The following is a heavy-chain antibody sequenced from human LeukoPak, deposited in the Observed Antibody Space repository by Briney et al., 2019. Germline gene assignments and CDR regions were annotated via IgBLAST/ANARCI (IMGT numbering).Heavy chain of an antibody. CDR1: GFTFSSYA. J-gene: IGHJ4*02. CDR2: ISYDGSNK. Sequence: GGSRRLSCAASGFTFSSYAMHWVRQAPGKGLEWVAVISYDGSNKYYVDSVKGRFTISRDSSKNTPYLQMNSLRAEDTAVYYCAKDTPRSLGTLDYWGQGTLVTVSS. CDR3: AKDTPRSLGTLDY. D-gene: IGHD7-27*01. V-gene: IGHV3-30-3*01.